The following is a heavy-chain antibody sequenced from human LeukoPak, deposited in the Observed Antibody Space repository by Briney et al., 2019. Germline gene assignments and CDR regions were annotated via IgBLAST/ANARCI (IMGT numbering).Heavy chain of an antibody. D-gene: IGHD6-13*01. CDR2: INWNGGST. Sequence: GGSLRLSCAASGFTFDDYGMSWVRQAPGKGLEWVSGINWNGGSTGYAGSVKGRFTISRDNAKNSLYLQMNSLRAEDTALYYCARDGFGAAAGLLYYYMDVWGKGTTVTVSS. CDR3: ARDGFGAAAGLLYYYMDV. J-gene: IGHJ6*03. V-gene: IGHV3-20*04. CDR1: GFTFDDYG.